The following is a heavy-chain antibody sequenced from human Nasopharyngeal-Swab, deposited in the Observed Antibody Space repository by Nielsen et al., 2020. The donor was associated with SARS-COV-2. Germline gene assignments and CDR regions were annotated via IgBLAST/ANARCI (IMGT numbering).Heavy chain of an antibody. CDR3: ARASTVTTFFDL. CDR1: GGSISSYY. V-gene: IGHV4-59*08. J-gene: IGHJ2*01. Sequence: GSLRLSCTVSGGSISSYYWSWIRQPPGKGLEWIGYIYYSGSTNYNPSLKSPVTISVDTSKNQFSLKLSSVTAADTAVYYCARASTVTTFFDLWGRGTLVTVSS. D-gene: IGHD4-17*01. CDR2: IYYSGST.